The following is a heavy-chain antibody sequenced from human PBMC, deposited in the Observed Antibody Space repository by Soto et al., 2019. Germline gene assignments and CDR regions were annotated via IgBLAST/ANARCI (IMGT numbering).Heavy chain of an antibody. CDR1: GGSISSYY. J-gene: IGHJ5*02. CDR2: ISNSGST. V-gene: IGHV4-59*08. Sequence: SETLSLTCTVSGGSISSYYWSWVRQPPGKRLEWIGFISNSGSTNYNPSLKSRVTISVDTSKNQFSLKLSSVTAADTAVYYCASPKIAFYNWFDPWGQGTLVTVSS. D-gene: IGHD3-3*02. CDR3: ASPKIAFYNWFDP.